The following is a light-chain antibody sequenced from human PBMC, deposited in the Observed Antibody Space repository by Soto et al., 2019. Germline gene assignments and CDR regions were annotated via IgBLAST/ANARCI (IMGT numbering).Light chain of an antibody. CDR3: QEYNNWPPWT. CDR2: GAS. Sequence: EIVMTQSPATLSVSPGERSTLSCRASQSINYNLAWFQQKPGQAPRLLIHGASTRATGIPARFSGRGSGTEFTLTISSLQSEDFAVYYCQEYNNWPPWTFGQGTKVEIK. J-gene: IGKJ1*01. V-gene: IGKV3-15*01. CDR1: QSINYN.